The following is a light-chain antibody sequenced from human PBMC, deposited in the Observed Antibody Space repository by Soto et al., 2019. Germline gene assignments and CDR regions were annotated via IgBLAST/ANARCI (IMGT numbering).Light chain of an antibody. CDR2: DAS. V-gene: IGKV3-11*01. CDR1: QSVSSY. J-gene: IGKJ1*01. Sequence: EMVLTQSPATLSLSPGERATLFCRASQSVSSYLAWYQQKPGQAPRLLLYDASNRATGIPARFSGSGSGTDFTLTISRPEPEDLSVYYCQQHSTWPPTFGQGTKVESK. CDR3: QQHSTWPPT.